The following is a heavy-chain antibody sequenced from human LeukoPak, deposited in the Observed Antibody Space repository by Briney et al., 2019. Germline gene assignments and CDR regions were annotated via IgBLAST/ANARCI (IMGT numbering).Heavy chain of an antibody. CDR2: VNPNSGGT. CDR3: ARIGYDHYFDY. V-gene: IGHV1-2*02. Sequence: GASVKVSCTASGYTFTDYYLHWVRQAPGQGLEWMGWVNPNSGGTNYAQTFQGRVTMTRDTSITTAYLELSRLRCDDTAVYYCARIGYDHYFDYWGQGALVTVSS. J-gene: IGHJ4*02. D-gene: IGHD2-2*01. CDR1: GYTFTDYY.